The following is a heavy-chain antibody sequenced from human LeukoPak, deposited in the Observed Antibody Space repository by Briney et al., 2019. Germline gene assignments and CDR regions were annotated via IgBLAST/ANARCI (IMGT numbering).Heavy chain of an antibody. D-gene: IGHD3-16*02. CDR2: ISYSGANS. V-gene: IGHV3-23*01. Sequence: CGSLRLSCAASGFTFSGSAMSWVRQAPGEGLEWVSLISYSGANSYYTDSVRGRFTISRDNSKDTLFLQMNSLRAEDTAIHYCARDMQLSTWG. CDR1: GFTFSGSA. J-gene: IGHJ5*01. CDR3: ARDMQLST.